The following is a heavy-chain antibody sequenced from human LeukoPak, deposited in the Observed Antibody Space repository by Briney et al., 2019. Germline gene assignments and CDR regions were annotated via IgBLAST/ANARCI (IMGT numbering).Heavy chain of an antibody. J-gene: IGHJ5*02. V-gene: IGHV4-39*01. CDR2: VYYSGNT. Sequence: SETLSLTCTVSGGSISSRSDYWGWIRQPPGKGLEWLGSVYYSGNTYYNPSLKSRVTISVDTSKNQISLKLSSVTAADTAMYYCARTFYNESSGYYPGPWGQGTLVTVSS. CDR3: ARTFYNESSGYYPGP. CDR1: GGSISSRSDY. D-gene: IGHD3-22*01.